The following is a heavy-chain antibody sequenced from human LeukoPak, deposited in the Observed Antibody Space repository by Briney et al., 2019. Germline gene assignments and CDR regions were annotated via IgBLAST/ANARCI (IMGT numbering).Heavy chain of an antibody. CDR1: GYTLTELS. Sequence: SVKVSCKVSGYTLTELSMHWVRQAPGQGLEWMGRIIPILGIANYAQKFQGRVTITADKSTSTAYMELSSLRSEDTAVYYCASRYSTLTGTTFYNWFDPWGQGTLVTVSS. J-gene: IGHJ5*02. CDR3: ASRYSTLTGTTFYNWFDP. CDR2: IIPILGIA. D-gene: IGHD1-7*01. V-gene: IGHV1-69*02.